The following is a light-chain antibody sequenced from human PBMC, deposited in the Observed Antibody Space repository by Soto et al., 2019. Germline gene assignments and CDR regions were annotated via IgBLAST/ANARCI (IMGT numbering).Light chain of an antibody. CDR3: QAWDSSTAKGV. CDR1: KLGDKY. J-gene: IGLJ2*01. Sequence: SYELTQPPSVSVSPGQTASITCSGDKLGDKYACWYQQKPGLSPVLVIYQDSKRPSGIPERFSGSNSGNTATLTISGTQAMDEADYYCQAWDSSTAKGVFGGGTKLTVL. CDR2: QDS. V-gene: IGLV3-1*01.